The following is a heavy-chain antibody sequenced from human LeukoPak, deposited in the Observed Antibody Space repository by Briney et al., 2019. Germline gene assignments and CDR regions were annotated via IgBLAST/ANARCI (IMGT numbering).Heavy chain of an antibody. D-gene: IGHD3-10*01. J-gene: IGHJ3*02. Sequence: ASVKVSCKVSGYTLTELSMHWVRQAPGKGLEWMGGFDPEDGETIYAQKFQGRVTMTEDTSTDTAYMELSSLRSEDTAVYYCATVPGGVTMVDRTGYAFDIWGQGTMVTVSS. CDR3: ATVPGGVTMVDRTGYAFDI. V-gene: IGHV1-24*01. CDR1: GYTLTELS. CDR2: FDPEDGET.